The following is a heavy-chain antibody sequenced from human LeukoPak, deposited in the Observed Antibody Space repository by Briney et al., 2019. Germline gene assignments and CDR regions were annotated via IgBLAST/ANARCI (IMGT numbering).Heavy chain of an antibody. D-gene: IGHD5-24*01. Sequence: SQTLSLTCSVSGASINSGSYYWTWIRQPAGKGLEWIGRIQTSGSTNYNPSLKSRVTISVDASKNQFSLKVNSVTAADTAVYFCARVTRGEDGHDWFDPWGQGTLVTVSS. V-gene: IGHV4-61*02. CDR2: IQTSGST. CDR3: ARVTRGEDGHDWFDP. CDR1: GASINSGSYY. J-gene: IGHJ5*02.